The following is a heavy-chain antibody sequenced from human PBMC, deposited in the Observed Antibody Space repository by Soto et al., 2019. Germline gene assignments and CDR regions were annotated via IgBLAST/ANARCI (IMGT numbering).Heavy chain of an antibody. V-gene: IGHV3-7*03. CDR1: GFTFTNYW. CDR3: ARICGGDCGGAFDI. CDR2: IKRDGSEK. D-gene: IGHD2-21*02. Sequence: VGSQIRCYAAYGFTFTNYWMTWVRQAPGKGLEWVANIKRDGSEKDYVDSVKGRFTISRDNAKNSLYLQMNTLRAEDTAVYYCARICGGDCGGAFDIWGQGTMVTVSS. J-gene: IGHJ3*02.